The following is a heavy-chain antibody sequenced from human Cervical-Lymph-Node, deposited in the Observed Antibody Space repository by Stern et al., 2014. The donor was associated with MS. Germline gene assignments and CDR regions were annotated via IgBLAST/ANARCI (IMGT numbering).Heavy chain of an antibody. CDR2: IIPIFVTA. CDR1: GGTFSTYI. J-gene: IGHJ4*02. CDR3: ASSSGGRFGELHWGPNHPRKIDY. V-gene: IGHV1-69*01. D-gene: IGHD3-10*01. Sequence: VQLVESGAEVKKPGSSVKVSCKASGGTFSTYIISWVRQAPGQGLEWMGGIIPIFVTANYGQKFQGRVTITADESTSTAYMELSSLKYEDTAMYYCASSSGGRFGELHWGPNHPRKIDYWGQGTLVTVSS.